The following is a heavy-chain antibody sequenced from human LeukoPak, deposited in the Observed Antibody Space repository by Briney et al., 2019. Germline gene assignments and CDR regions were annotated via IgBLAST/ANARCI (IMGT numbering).Heavy chain of an antibody. CDR3: ASLGSGSYLGAFDI. V-gene: IGHV5-51*01. CDR2: IYPGDSDT. J-gene: IGHJ3*02. Sequence: GESLKISCTGSGYKFSNFWIGWVRQMPGKGLEWMGIIYPGDSDTRYSPSFQGQVTISADKSISTAYLQWSSLKASDTAMYYCASLGSGSYLGAFDIWGQGTMVTVSS. CDR1: GYKFSNFW. D-gene: IGHD3-10*01.